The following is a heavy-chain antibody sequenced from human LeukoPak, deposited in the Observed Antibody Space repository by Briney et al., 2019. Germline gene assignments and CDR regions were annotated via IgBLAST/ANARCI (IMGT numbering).Heavy chain of an antibody. CDR1: GGSISSYY. CDR2: IYYGGNT. J-gene: IGHJ3*02. CDR3: ARDGATTGAFDI. V-gene: IGHV4-59*01. Sequence: PSETLSLTCTVSGGSISSYYWSWIRQPPGKGLEWIGYIYYGGNTNYIPSLKSRVTISVDTSKNQFSLKLSSVTAADTAVYYCARDGATTGAFDIWGQGTMVTVSS. D-gene: IGHD5-24*01.